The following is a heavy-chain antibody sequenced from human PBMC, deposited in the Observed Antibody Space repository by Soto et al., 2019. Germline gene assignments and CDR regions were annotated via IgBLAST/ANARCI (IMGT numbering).Heavy chain of an antibody. D-gene: IGHD3-3*01. CDR2: ISYTGST. V-gene: IGHV4-39*01. J-gene: IGHJ6*02. CDR1: AVSISSSVFY. Sequence: PTETGSHTCTVAAVSISSSVFYWGWIPPPAGKGLEWIGRISYTGSTYYNPSLRSRVSISVDTSKNQFSLQLSALPAAGTAVYYCATTGPYSDFRSGMDVWGQGNTVT. CDR3: ATTGPYSDFRSGMDV.